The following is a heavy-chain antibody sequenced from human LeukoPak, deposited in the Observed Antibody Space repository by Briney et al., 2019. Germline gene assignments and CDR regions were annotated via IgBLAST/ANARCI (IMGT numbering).Heavy chain of an antibody. J-gene: IGHJ4*02. CDR1: GFTFSSYI. CDR3: ARDGRALLRDFDY. Sequence: GGSLRLSCAASGFTFSSYIIHWVRQAPGKGLEWVAGIWYDGSNYYYADSVKGRFTISRDNSKNTLYLQMNSLRAEDTGVYYCARDGRALLRDFDYWGQGTLVTVSS. V-gene: IGHV3-33*08. D-gene: IGHD1-26*01. CDR2: IWYDGSNY.